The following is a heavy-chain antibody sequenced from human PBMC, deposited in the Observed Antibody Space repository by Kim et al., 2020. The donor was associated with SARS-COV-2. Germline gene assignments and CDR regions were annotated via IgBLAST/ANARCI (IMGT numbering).Heavy chain of an antibody. CDR3: ARDGTTRNGGYYFDY. V-gene: IGHV1-3*01. CDR2: INVIYGKT. CDR1: GYTFTSYA. J-gene: IGHJ4*02. Sequence: ASVKVSCKASGYTFTSYAIHWVRQAPGQGLEWMGWINVIYGKTKYLQKFQGRVTITRDTSASTAYMELSSLRSEDTAVYYCARDGTTRNGGYYFDYWSEG. D-gene: IGHD1-1*01.